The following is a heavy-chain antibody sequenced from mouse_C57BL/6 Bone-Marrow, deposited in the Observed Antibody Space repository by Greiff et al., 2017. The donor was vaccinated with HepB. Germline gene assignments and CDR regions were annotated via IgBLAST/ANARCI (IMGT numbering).Heavy chain of an antibody. J-gene: IGHJ3*01. CDR1: GFTFSDYY. Sequence: DVQLVESEGGLVQPGSSMKLSCTASGFTFSDYYMAWVRQVPEKGLEWVANINYDGSSTYYLDSLKSRFIISRDNAKNIIYLQMSSLKSEDTATYYCARGPPWFAYWGQGTLVTVSA. CDR3: ARGPPWFAY. V-gene: IGHV5-16*01. CDR2: INYDGSST.